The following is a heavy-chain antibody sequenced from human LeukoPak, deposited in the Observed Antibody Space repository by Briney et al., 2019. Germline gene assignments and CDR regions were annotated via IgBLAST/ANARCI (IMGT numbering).Heavy chain of an antibody. CDR1: GYSISSGYY. J-gene: IGHJ5*02. CDR2: IYYSGST. Sequence: PSETESLTCTVSGYSISSGYYWGWIRQPPGKGLEWIGSIYYSGSTYYNPSLKSRVTISVDTSKNQFSLKLSSVTAADTAVYYCARHPPRRTGEGCWFDPWGQGTLVTVSS. D-gene: IGHD7-27*01. CDR3: ARHPPRRTGEGCWFDP. V-gene: IGHV4-38-2*02.